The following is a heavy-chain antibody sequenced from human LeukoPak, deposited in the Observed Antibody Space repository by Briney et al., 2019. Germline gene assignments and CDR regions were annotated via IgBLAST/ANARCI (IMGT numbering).Heavy chain of an antibody. D-gene: IGHD4-23*01. Sequence: SETLSLTCTVSGGSISSGGYYWSWIRQHPGKGLEWIGYIYYSGSTYYNPSLKSRVTISVDTSKNRFSLKLSSVTAADTAVYDCARDRPDYGGNSLGWFDPWGQGTLVTVSS. CDR1: GGSISSGGYY. CDR2: IYYSGST. J-gene: IGHJ5*02. CDR3: ARDRPDYGGNSLGWFDP. V-gene: IGHV4-31*03.